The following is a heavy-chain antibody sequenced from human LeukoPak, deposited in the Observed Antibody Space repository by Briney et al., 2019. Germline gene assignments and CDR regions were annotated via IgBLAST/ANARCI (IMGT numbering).Heavy chain of an antibody. D-gene: IGHD2-21*02. CDR2: IYSGDRT. J-gene: IGHJ5*02. CDR1: GFTVSSNF. CDR3: VRDNPRCCGVVPANIDDL. Sequence: GGSLRLSCAASGFTVSSNFMSWVRQAPGKGLEWVSIIYSGDRTYYADSVKGRFTISRDKSKNTLYLQMNSLRAEDTAVYYCVRDNPRCCGVVPANIDDLWGQGTLVTVSS. V-gene: IGHV3-66*01.